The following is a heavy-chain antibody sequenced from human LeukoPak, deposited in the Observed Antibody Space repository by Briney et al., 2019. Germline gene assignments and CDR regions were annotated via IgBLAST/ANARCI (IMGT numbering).Heavy chain of an antibody. CDR3: AKDHAIVVVPAASYDY. V-gene: IGHV3-23*01. CDR1: GFTFSSYA. Sequence: GGSLRLSCAASGFTFSSYAMSWVRQAPGKGLEWVSAISGSGGSTYYADSVKGRFTISRDNSKNTLYLQMNSLRAEDTVVYYCAKDHAIVVVPAASYDYWGQGTLVTVSS. D-gene: IGHD2-2*01. J-gene: IGHJ4*02. CDR2: ISGSGGST.